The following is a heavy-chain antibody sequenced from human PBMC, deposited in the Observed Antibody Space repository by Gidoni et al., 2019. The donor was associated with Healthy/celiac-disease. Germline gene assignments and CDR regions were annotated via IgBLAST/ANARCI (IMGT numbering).Heavy chain of an antibody. J-gene: IGHJ3*02. D-gene: IGHD4-17*01. Sequence: QVQLVESGGGLVKPGGSLRLSCAAAGFTFRDYYMSWIRQAPGKGLEWVSYISSSGSTIYYADSVKGRFTISRDNAKNSLYLQMNSLRAEDTAVYYCARVPTVVTPCDAFDIWGQGTMVTVSS. CDR2: ISSSGSTI. V-gene: IGHV3-11*01. CDR1: GFTFRDYY. CDR3: ARVPTVVTPCDAFDI.